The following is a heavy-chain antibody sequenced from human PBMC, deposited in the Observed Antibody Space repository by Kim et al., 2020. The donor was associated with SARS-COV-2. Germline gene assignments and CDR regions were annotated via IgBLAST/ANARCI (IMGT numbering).Heavy chain of an antibody. D-gene: IGHD1-7*01. CDR3: AKEEGKYNWNYGDESNYYYGMDV. CDR1: GFTFSSYG. J-gene: IGHJ6*02. CDR2: ISYDGSNK. V-gene: IGHV3-30*18. Sequence: GGSLRLSCAASGFTFSSYGMHWVRQAPGKGLEWVAVISYDGSNKYYADSVKGRFTISRDNSKNTLYLQMNSLRAEDTAVYYCAKEEGKYNWNYGDESNYYYGMDVWGQGTTVTVSS.